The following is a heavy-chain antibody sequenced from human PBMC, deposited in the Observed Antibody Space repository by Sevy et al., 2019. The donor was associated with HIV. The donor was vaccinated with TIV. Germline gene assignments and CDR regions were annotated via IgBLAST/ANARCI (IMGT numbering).Heavy chain of an antibody. CDR3: ARDGGYSIKWYPLY. CDR2: ISYERTDT. CDR1: GFAFSTHA. J-gene: IGHJ4*01. V-gene: IGHV3-30-3*01. D-gene: IGHD1-26*01. Sequence: GGSRRLSCAASGFAFSTHAMHWVRQAPGKGLEWVAVISYERTDTFYAASVEGRFTISRDNSKNILSLQINSLRPEDTAVYYCARDGGYSIKWYPLYWGHGTLVTVSS.